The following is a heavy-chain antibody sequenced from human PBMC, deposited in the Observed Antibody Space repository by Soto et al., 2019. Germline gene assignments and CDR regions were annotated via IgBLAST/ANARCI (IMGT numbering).Heavy chain of an antibody. V-gene: IGHV5-51*01. Sequence: GESLKISCKGSGYSFTSYWINWVRQMPGKGLEWMGIIYPGDSDTRYSPSFQSQVTISADKSNSTAYLQWRSLKASDTAMYYCARHHGSPGSYFGMDVWGQGTTVTVSS. CDR3: ARHHGSPGSYFGMDV. CDR2: IYPGDSDT. D-gene: IGHD6-13*01. CDR1: GYSFTSYW. J-gene: IGHJ6*02.